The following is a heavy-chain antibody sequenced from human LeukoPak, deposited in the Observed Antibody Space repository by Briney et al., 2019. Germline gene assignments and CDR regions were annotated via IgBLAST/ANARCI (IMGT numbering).Heavy chain of an antibody. CDR2: IKEDGGAK. D-gene: IGHD3-16*01. CDR1: GFTFSRYW. J-gene: IGHJ4*02. CDR3: ATKGGDY. Sequence: GGSLRLSCAASGFTFSRYWMSWVRQAPGKGLGWVANIKEDGGAKYYVDSVKGRFTISRDNAKNSQYLQMNSLRVEDTAVYYCATKGGDYWGQGTLVTVSS. V-gene: IGHV3-7*01.